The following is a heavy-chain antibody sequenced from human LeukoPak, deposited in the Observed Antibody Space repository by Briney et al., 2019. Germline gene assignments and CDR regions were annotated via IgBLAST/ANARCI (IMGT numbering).Heavy chain of an antibody. J-gene: IGHJ4*02. CDR3: ARDSVRGVLYDY. D-gene: IGHD3-10*01. V-gene: IGHV3-21*01. Sequence: GGSLRLSCAASGFTFSSYSMNWVRQAPGKGLEWVSSISTSSTYMYYVDSVKGRFIISRDNTKNSLYLQMNSLRDEDTAVYYCARDSVRGVLYDYWGQGTLVTVSS. CDR1: GFTFSSYS. CDR2: ISTSSTYM.